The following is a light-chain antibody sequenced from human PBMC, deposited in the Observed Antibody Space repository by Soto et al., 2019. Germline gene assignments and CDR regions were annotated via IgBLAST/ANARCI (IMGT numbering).Light chain of an antibody. CDR1: QSISTY. CDR3: QQTYSTPIT. Sequence: DIQMTQSPSSLSASVGDRVTITCRASQSISTYLNWYQQKPGKAPKLLIYGASSLQSGVPSRFSGSGSGTDFTLTISSLQPEDFATYYCQQTYSTPITFGPGTTVDIK. J-gene: IGKJ3*01. CDR2: GAS. V-gene: IGKV1-39*01.